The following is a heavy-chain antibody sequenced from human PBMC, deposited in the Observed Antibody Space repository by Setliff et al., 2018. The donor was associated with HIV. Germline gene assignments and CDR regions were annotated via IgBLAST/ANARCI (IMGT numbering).Heavy chain of an antibody. J-gene: IGHJ3*02. CDR3: ARGGGGYYYVGAVDI. Sequence: ASVKVSCKASGGTFSSYAISWVRQAPGHGLEWMGWLASYNDDANYAQNLQGRVTMTGNTSISTAYMELSSLRSEDTAVYYCARGGGGYYYVGAVDIWGQGTVVTVSS. D-gene: IGHD3-22*01. CDR2: LASYNDDA. V-gene: IGHV1-8*02. CDR1: GGTFSSYA.